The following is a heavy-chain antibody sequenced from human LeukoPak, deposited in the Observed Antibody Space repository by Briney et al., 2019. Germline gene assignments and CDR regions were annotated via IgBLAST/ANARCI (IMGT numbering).Heavy chain of an antibody. V-gene: IGHV1-18*04. Sequence: ASVKVSCKASGYTFTGYYMHWVRQAPGQGLEWMGWISAYNGNTNYAQKLQGRVTMTTDTSTSTAYMELRSLRSDDTAVYYCAVTQSLPGIAAPWGQGTLVTVSS. J-gene: IGHJ5*02. CDR1: GYTFTGYY. CDR2: ISAYNGNT. D-gene: IGHD6-13*01. CDR3: AVTQSLPGIAAP.